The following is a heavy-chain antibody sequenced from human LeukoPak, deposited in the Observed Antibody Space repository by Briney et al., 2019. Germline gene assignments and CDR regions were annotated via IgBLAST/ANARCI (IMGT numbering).Heavy chain of an antibody. CDR3: ARDPYGGTDY. Sequence: GGSLRLSCAASGFTFSNYWMSWVRQAPGKGLEWVANIKQGGSDKYYVDSVKGRFTISRDNAKNLMFLQMNSLRAEDTAMYYCARDPYGGTDYWGQGTLVTVSS. J-gene: IGHJ4*02. V-gene: IGHV3-7*01. CDR2: IKQGGSDK. CDR1: GFTFSNYW. D-gene: IGHD4-23*01.